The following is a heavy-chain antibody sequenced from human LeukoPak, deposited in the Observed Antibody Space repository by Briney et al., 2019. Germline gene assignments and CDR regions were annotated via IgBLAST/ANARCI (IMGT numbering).Heavy chain of an antibody. V-gene: IGHV1-18*01. CDR2: ISAYNGNT. D-gene: IGHD3-3*01. J-gene: IGHJ5*02. CDR3: ARDSSPSYDFWSRNWFDP. Sequence: RASVKVSCKASGYTFTSYGISWVRQAPGQGLEWMGWISAYNGNTNYAQKLQGRVTMTTDTSTSTAYMELRSLRSDDTAVYYCARDSSPSYDFWSRNWFDPWGQGTLVTVSS. CDR1: GYTFTSYG.